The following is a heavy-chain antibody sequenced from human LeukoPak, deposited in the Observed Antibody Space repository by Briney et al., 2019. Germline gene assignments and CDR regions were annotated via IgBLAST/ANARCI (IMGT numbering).Heavy chain of an antibody. CDR3: ARAGSSGYYSPPFDY. V-gene: IGHV4-61*05. Sequence: SETLSLTCTVSGGSISSSSYYWGWIRQPPGKGLDWIGYIYYSGSTNYNPSLKSRVTISVDTSKNQFSLKLSSVTAADTAVYYCARAGSSGYYSPPFDYWGQGNLVTVSS. CDR2: IYYSGST. CDR1: GGSISSSSYY. D-gene: IGHD3-22*01. J-gene: IGHJ4*02.